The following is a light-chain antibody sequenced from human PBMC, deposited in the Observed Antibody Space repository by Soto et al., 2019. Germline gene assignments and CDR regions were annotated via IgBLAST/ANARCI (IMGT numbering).Light chain of an antibody. CDR2: GNS. CDR1: SSNIGAGYD. J-gene: IGLJ3*02. V-gene: IGLV1-40*01. Sequence: QSVLTQPPSVSGAPGQRVTISCTGSSSNIGAGYDVHWYQQLPGTAPKLLIYGNSNQPSGVPDRFSGSKSGTSASLAITGLQAEDEADYYCQSYDSSLSAGVFGGGTQLTVL. CDR3: QSYDSSLSAGV.